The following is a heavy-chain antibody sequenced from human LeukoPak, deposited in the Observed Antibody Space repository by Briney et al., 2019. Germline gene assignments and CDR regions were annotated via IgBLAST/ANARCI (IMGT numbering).Heavy chain of an antibody. Sequence: SQTLSLTCAVSGGSISSDGYSWSWIRQPPGKGLEWIGYIYPSGSTYYNPSLKSRVTISVDRSKSQFSLKLNSVTAADTAVYYCARASVVAGSGLDYWGQGTLVTVSS. V-gene: IGHV4-30-2*01. J-gene: IGHJ4*02. CDR2: IYPSGST. CDR3: ARASVVAGSGLDY. D-gene: IGHD6-19*01. CDR1: GGSISSDGYS.